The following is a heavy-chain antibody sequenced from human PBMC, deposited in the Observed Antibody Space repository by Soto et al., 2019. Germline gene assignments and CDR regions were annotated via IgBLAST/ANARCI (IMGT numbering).Heavy chain of an antibody. CDR3: AGGGYSSSSANDY. D-gene: IGHD6-6*01. Sequence: SQTLSLSCAISGDSVSSNSAAWNWIRQSPSRGLEWLGRTYYRSKWYNDYAASVKSRITINPDTSKNQFSLQLNSVTPEDTAVYYCAGGGYSSSSANDYWDQGTLVTVSS. V-gene: IGHV6-1*01. J-gene: IGHJ4*02. CDR1: GDSVSSNSAA. CDR2: TYYRSKWYN.